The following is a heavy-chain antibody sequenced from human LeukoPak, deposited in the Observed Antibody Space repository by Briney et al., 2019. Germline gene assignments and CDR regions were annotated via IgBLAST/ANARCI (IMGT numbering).Heavy chain of an antibody. D-gene: IGHD2-2*02. J-gene: IGHJ6*03. Sequence: SAKVSCKASGGTFSSYAISWVRQAPGQGLEWMGGIIPIFGTANYAQKFQGRVTITADESTSTAYMELSSLRSEDTAVYYCARSVVVPAAIEWDYYMDVWGKGTTVTVSS. CDR2: IIPIFGTA. V-gene: IGHV1-69*13. CDR3: ARSVVVPAAIEWDYYMDV. CDR1: GGTFSSYA.